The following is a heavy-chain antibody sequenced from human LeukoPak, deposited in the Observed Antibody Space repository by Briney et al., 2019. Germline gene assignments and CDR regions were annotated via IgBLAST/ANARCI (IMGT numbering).Heavy chain of an antibody. CDR1: GGSFSGYY. CDR2: INHSGST. D-gene: IGHD2-2*01. V-gene: IGHV4-34*01. CDR3: AKAVPAATRYGLYYFDY. J-gene: IGHJ4*02. Sequence: SETLSLTCAVYGGSFSGYYWSWIRQPPGKGLEWIGEINHSGSTNYNPSLKSRVTISVDTSKNQFSLKLSSVTAADTAVYYCAKAVPAATRYGLYYFDYWGQGTLVTVSS.